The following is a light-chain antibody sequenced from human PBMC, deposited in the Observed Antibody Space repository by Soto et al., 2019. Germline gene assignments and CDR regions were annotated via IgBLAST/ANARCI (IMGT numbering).Light chain of an antibody. J-gene: IGLJ1*01. CDR3: CSYAGNYIYV. CDR2: LVS. CDR1: SSDVGGYNY. Sequence: QSALAQPRSVSGSPGQSVTISCTGTSSDVGGYNYVSWYQQHPGKAPKVMIYLVSKRPSGVPDRFSGSKSGNTASLTISGLQAEDEADYYCCSYAGNYIYVFGTGTKATVL. V-gene: IGLV2-11*01.